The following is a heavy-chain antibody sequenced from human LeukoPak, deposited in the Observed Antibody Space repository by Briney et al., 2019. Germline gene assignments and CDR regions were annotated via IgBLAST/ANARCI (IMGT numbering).Heavy chain of an antibody. CDR1: GFTFSSFA. J-gene: IGHJ4*02. D-gene: IGHD3-3*01. Sequence: GGSLRLSCAASGFTFSSFAMSWVRQAPGKGLEWVSSISDSGVSTNYADSVKGRFTISRDNSKNTLYLEMNSLRAEDTAVFYCAKKGGNYDYFDYWGQGNLVTVSS. V-gene: IGHV3-23*01. CDR3: AKKGGNYDYFDY. CDR2: ISDSGVST.